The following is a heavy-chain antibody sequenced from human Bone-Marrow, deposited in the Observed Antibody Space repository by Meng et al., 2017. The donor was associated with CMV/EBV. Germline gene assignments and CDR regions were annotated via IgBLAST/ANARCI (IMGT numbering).Heavy chain of an antibody. J-gene: IGHJ6*02. V-gene: IGHV3-48*03. D-gene: IGHD3-3*01. Sequence: GESLKIYCAASGFTFSSYEMNWVRQAPGKGLEWVSYISSSGSTIYYADSVKGRFTISRDNAKNSLYLQMNSLRAEDTAVYYCARDDNYDFWSGYYWAYYYYGMDVWARGTTATFPS. CDR1: GFTFSSYE. CDR3: ARDDNYDFWSGYYWAYYYYGMDV. CDR2: ISSSGSTI.